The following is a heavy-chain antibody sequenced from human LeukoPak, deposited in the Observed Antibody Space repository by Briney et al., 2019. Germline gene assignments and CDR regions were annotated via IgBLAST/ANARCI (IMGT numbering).Heavy chain of an antibody. V-gene: IGHV3-15*01. Sequence: GGSLRLSCAASGVTFSNAWMSWVRQAPGKGLEWVGRIKSKTDGGTTDYAAPVKGRFTISRDDSKNTLYLQMNSLKTEDTAVYYCTTYDFSTEDAFDIWGQGTMVTVSS. CDR2: IKSKTDGGTT. CDR3: TTYDFSTEDAFDI. J-gene: IGHJ3*02. D-gene: IGHD3-3*01. CDR1: GVTFSNAW.